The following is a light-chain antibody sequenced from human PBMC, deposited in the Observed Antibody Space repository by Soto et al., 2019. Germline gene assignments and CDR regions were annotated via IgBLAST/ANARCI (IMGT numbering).Light chain of an antibody. CDR1: QSVSSSY. V-gene: IGKV3-20*01. CDR2: GAS. Sequence: EIVLTQSPGTLSLSPGERATLSCRASQSVSSSYLAWYQQKPGQAPRLLIYGASSRATGIPDRFSGSGSGTDFALTISRPEPEDFAVYSCQQYSSSLWTFGQGTKVEI. CDR3: QQYSSSLWT. J-gene: IGKJ1*01.